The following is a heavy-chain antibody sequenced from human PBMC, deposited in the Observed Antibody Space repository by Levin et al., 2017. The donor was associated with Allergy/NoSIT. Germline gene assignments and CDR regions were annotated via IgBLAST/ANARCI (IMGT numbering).Heavy chain of an antibody. D-gene: IGHD5-18*01. Sequence: PSETLSLTCAVSGGSISSGGYSWSWIRQPPGKGLEWIGNIYLSGSTNDNPSLKSRVPMSVDRSKNQFSLKLSYVTAADTAVYYCARVAGYSYGYYFDYWGPGTLVTVSS. CDR1: GGSISSGGYS. CDR2: IYLSGST. CDR3: ARVAGYSYGYYFDY. J-gene: IGHJ4*02. V-gene: IGHV4-30-2*01.